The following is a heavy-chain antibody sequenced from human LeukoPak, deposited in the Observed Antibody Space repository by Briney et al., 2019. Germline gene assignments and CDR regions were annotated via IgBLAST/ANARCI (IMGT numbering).Heavy chain of an antibody. V-gene: IGHV3-23*01. D-gene: IGHD3-10*01. J-gene: IGHJ4*02. Sequence: GGSLKLSCAASEFTVTTYAMSWARQPPGKGLEWVAAITVSGDNSHSADSVKGRFIISRDNSKNILYLQMNSLRAEDTAVYYCGKDVAYGGDHWGQGTLVTVSS. CDR2: ITVSGDNS. CDR3: GKDVAYGGDH. CDR1: EFTVTTYA.